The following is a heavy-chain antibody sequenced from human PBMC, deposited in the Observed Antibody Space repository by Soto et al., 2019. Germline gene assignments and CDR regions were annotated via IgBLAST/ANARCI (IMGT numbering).Heavy chain of an antibody. J-gene: IGHJ4*02. CDR2: IIPILGIA. CDR3: ALYYDSSGYYEN. CDR1: GGSFSSYT. V-gene: IGHV1-69*02. Sequence: SVNVAWKGSGGSFSSYTSGWVRQAPGQGLEWMGRIIPILGIANYAQKFQGRVTITADKSTSTAYMELSSLRSEDTAVYYCALYYDSSGYYENWGQGTLVTVSS. D-gene: IGHD3-22*01.